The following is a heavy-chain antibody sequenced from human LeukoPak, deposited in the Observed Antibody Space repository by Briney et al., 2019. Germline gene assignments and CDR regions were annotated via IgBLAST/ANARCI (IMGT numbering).Heavy chain of an antibody. J-gene: IGHJ4*02. Sequence: ASVKVSCKASGGTFSSYAISWVRQAPGQGLEWMGGIIPIFGTANYAQKFQGRVTITADKSTSTAYMELSSLRSEDTAVYYCAREFYDYVWGSYRYSLDYWGQGTLVTVSS. CDR3: AREFYDYVWGSYRYSLDY. CDR2: IIPIFGTA. D-gene: IGHD3-16*02. CDR1: GGTFSSYA. V-gene: IGHV1-69*06.